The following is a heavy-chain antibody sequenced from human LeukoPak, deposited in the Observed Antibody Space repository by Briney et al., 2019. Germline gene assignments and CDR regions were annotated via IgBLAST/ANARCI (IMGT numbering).Heavy chain of an antibody. CDR1: GYTFTSYG. Sequence: ASVKVSCKASGYTFTSYGISWVRQAPGQGLECMGWISAYNGYTRYAQKFQDRVTMTTDTSTSTAYLDLRSLRSDDTAVYYCARHSSDWEFDYWGQGTLVTVSS. J-gene: IGHJ4*02. CDR2: ISAYNGYT. D-gene: IGHD6-19*01. CDR3: ARHSSDWEFDY. V-gene: IGHV1-18*01.